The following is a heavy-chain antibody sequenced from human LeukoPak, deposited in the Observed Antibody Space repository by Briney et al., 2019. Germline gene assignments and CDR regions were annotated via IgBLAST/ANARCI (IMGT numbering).Heavy chain of an antibody. CDR3: ARRTPITMVRGVIPLYYFDY. CDR2: IKQDGSEK. Sequence: GGSLRLSCAASGFTFSSYWMSWVRQAPGQGREWVANIKQDGSEKYYVDSVKGRFTISRDNAKNSLYLQMNSLRAEDTAVYYCARRTPITMVRGVIPLYYFDYWGQGTLVTVSS. CDR1: GFTFSSYW. J-gene: IGHJ4*02. D-gene: IGHD3-10*01. V-gene: IGHV3-7*04.